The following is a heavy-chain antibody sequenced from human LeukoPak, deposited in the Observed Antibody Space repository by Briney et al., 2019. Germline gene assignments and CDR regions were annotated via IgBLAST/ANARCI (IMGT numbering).Heavy chain of an antibody. CDR2: MNPNSGNT. D-gene: IGHD1-26*01. CDR3: ARDWWRYSGSYYIAFDI. Sequence: ASVTVSCKASGYTFTSYDINWVRQATGQGLEWMGWMNPNSGNTGYAQKFQGRVTMTRNTSISTAYLELSSLRSEDTAVYYCARDWWRYSGSYYIAFDIWGQGTMVTVSS. CDR1: GYTFTSYD. V-gene: IGHV1-8*01. J-gene: IGHJ3*02.